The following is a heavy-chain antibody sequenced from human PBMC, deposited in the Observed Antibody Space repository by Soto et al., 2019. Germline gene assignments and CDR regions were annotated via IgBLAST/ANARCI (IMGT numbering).Heavy chain of an antibody. CDR2: INAGNGNT. CDR3: ARVSGYYLPDY. CDR1: GYTFTNYA. D-gene: IGHD5-12*01. V-gene: IGHV1-3*05. Sequence: QVQLVQSGAEEKKPGASVKVSCKASGYTFTNYAMHWVRQAPGQRLEWMGWINAGNGNTKYSQKFQGRVTITRYTPASTAYMELSSLRSEATAVYYCARVSGYYLPDYWGQGTLVTVSS. J-gene: IGHJ4*02.